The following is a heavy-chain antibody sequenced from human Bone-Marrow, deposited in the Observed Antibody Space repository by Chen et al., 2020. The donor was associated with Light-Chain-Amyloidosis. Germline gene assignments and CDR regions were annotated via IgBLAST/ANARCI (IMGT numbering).Heavy chain of an antibody. CDR1: GFTFTTYA. V-gene: IGHV7-4-1*02. CDR2: INTQTGHP. D-gene: IGHD3-3*01. CDR3: ARVDFWTGYYSTFDY. Sequence: QVQLVQSGSELKKPGASVKISCKASGFTFTTYAMTWVRQAPRQGLEWMGWINTQTGHPTYAQGFTGRFVFSLDTSVSTASLHISSLKAEDTAVYYCARVDFWTGYYSTFDYWGQGTLVTVSS. J-gene: IGHJ4*02.